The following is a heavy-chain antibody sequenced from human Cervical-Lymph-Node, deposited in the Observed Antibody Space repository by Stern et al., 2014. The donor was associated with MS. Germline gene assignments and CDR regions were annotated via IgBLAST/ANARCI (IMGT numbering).Heavy chain of an antibody. D-gene: IGHD5-12*01. Sequence: QVQLQESGPGLVKPSETLSLTCTVSGGSISSYYWSWIRQPPGKGLEWIGYIYYSGSTNYNPSLKSRVTISVDTSKNQISMKLSSVTAADTAVYYCARGYVDIVATTTPGDWYFDLGGRGTLFTVSS. CDR3: ARGYVDIVATTTPGDWYFDL. CDR2: IYYSGST. V-gene: IGHV4-59*01. J-gene: IGHJ2*01. CDR1: GGSISSYY.